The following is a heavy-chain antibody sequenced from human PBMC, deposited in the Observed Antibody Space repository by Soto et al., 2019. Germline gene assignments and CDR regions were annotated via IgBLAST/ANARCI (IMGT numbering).Heavy chain of an antibody. CDR3: ARALRQLWLDYYYGMDV. Sequence: EVQLVESGGGLVQPGRSLRLSCAASGFTFDDYAMHWVRQAPGKGLEWVSGISWNSDNIGYADSVKGRFTISRDNVKNSLYLQMNSLRAEDTALYYCARALRQLWLDYYYGMDVWGQGTTVTVSS. CDR1: GFTFDDYA. D-gene: IGHD5-18*01. CDR2: ISWNSDNI. V-gene: IGHV3-9*01. J-gene: IGHJ6*02.